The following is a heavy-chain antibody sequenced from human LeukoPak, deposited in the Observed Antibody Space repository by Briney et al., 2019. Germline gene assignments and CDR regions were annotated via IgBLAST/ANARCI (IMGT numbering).Heavy chain of an antibody. CDR1: GGSISSSSYY. D-gene: IGHD3-22*01. J-gene: IGHJ2*01. CDR3: AREEELVVTRGYWYFDL. V-gene: IGHV4-61*01. CDR2: IYYSGST. Sequence: SEILSLTCTVSGGSISSSSYYWSWIRQPPGKGLEWIGYIYYSGSTNYNPSLKSRVTISVDTSKNQFSLKLSSVTAADTAVYYCAREEELVVTRGYWYFDLWGRGTLVTVSS.